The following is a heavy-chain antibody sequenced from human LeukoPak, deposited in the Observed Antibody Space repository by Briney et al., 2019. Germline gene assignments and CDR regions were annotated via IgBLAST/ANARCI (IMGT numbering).Heavy chain of an antibody. CDR3: AKGDSSGYFDY. J-gene: IGHJ4*02. CDR1: GFTFSSFP. Sequence: GGSLRLSCAASGFTFSSFPMSWVRRAPGKGQEWVSAISGSGGSTYYADSVKGRFTISRDNSKNSLYLQMNSLRTEDTALYYCAKGDSSGYFDYWGQGTLVTVSS. CDR2: ISGSGGST. V-gene: IGHV3-23*01. D-gene: IGHD6-19*01.